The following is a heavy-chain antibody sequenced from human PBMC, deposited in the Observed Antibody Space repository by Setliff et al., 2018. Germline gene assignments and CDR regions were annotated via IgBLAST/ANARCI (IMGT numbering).Heavy chain of an antibody. Sequence: PSETLSLTCAVSGGPISSSSYYWGWIRQSPGEGLEWIANIHYNGNLYYNPSLKNRATISMDTSKIQFSLKLISVTAADTALYFCARRPTGPGAPFDIWGHGTMVT. J-gene: IGHJ3*02. CDR2: IHYNGNL. CDR1: GGPISSSSYY. V-gene: IGHV4-39*01. D-gene: IGHD3-10*01. CDR3: ARRPTGPGAPFDI.